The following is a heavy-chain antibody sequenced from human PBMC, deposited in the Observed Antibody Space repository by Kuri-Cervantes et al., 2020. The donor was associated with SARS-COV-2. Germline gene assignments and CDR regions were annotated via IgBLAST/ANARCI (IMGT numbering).Heavy chain of an antibody. CDR2: IRYDGSNK. Sequence: GESLKISCAASGFTFSSYGMHWVRQAPGKGLEWVAFIRYDGSNKYYADSVMGRFTISRDNSKNTLYLQMNSLRAEDTAVYYCAKDRAPRSSDYFDYWGQGTLVTVSS. J-gene: IGHJ4*02. V-gene: IGHV3-30*02. CDR1: GFTFSSYG. D-gene: IGHD6-19*01. CDR3: AKDRAPRSSDYFDY.